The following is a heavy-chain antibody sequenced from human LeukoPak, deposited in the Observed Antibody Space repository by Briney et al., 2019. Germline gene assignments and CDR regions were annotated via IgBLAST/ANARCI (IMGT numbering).Heavy chain of an antibody. CDR3: ARGLSGSYAYYYYYYMDV. D-gene: IGHD1-26*01. CDR1: GFTFSSYA. V-gene: IGHV3-30-3*01. CDR2: ISYDGSNK. J-gene: IGHJ6*03. Sequence: GGSLRLSCAASGFTFSSYAMHWVRQAPGKGLEWVAVISYDGSNKYYADSVKGRLTISRDNSKNTLYLQMNSLRAEDTAVYYCARGLSGSYAYYYYYYMDVWGKGTTVTVSS.